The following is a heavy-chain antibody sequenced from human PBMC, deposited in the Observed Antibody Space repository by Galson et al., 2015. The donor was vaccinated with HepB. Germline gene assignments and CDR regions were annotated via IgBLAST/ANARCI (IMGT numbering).Heavy chain of an antibody. D-gene: IGHD2-21*01. J-gene: IGHJ6*02. CDR3: ARGRISSLVGGMDV. Sequence: SVKVSCKASGYTFTSHGISWVRQAPGQGLEWMGWISAYNGHTNYAQKLQGRLTMTTDTSTSTAYMELRSLRSDDTAVYYCARGRISSLVGGMDVWGQGTTVTVSS. V-gene: IGHV1-18*04. CDR1: GYTFTSHG. CDR2: ISAYNGHT.